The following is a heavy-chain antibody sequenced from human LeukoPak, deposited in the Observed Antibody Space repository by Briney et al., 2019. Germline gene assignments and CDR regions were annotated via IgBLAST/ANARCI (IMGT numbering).Heavy chain of an antibody. CDR1: GFTFSSYS. Sequence: GSLRLSCAASGFTFSSYSMNWVRQPPGKGLEWIGEINHSGSTNYNPSLKSRVTISVDTSKNQFSLKLSSVTAADTAVYYCARLGSSGWYAAFDIWGQGTMVTVSS. J-gene: IGHJ3*02. CDR2: INHSGST. CDR3: ARLGSSGWYAAFDI. V-gene: IGHV4-34*01. D-gene: IGHD6-19*01.